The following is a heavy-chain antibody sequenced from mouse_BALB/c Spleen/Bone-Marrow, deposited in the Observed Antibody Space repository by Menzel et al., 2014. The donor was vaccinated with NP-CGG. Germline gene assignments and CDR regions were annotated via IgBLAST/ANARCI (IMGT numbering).Heavy chain of an antibody. CDR1: GYTFXDYV. J-gene: IGHJ4*01. D-gene: IGHD1-1*01. V-gene: IGHV1-81*01. CDR2: IYPGSGST. CDR3: ARDYYGRGEAMDY. Sequence: QVQLQQSGPELVKPGASVKMSCKASGYTFXDYVISWVKQRTGQGLEWIGEIYPGSGSTYYNEKFKGKATLTADKSSNTAHMQLSTPTSEDSAVYFCARDYYGRGEAMDYWGQGTPVTVSA.